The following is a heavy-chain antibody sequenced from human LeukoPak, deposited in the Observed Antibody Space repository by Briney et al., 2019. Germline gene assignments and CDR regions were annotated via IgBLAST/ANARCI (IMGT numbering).Heavy chain of an antibody. V-gene: IGHV3-7*01. CDR3: ARGRFKYGWGMDV. Sequence: PGGSLRLSGAGSGFSIRNYWMGWVRQAPGKGLEWVANIKQAESERFYVDSVKDRFIISRENAENSVYLQMNSLREEDKGVYYCARGRFKYGWGMDVWGQGTTVIVSS. CDR1: GFSIRNYW. J-gene: IGHJ6*02. CDR2: IKQAESER. D-gene: IGHD3-3*01.